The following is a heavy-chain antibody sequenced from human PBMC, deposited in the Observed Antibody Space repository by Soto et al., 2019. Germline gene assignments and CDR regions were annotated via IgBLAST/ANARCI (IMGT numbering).Heavy chain of an antibody. Sequence: PSETLSLTCTVSGGSISSYYWSWIRQPPGKGLEWIGYIYYSGSTNYNPSLKSRVTISVDTSKNQFSLKLSSVTAADTAVYYCARGGGVGDPGPYNWFDPWGQGTLVTVSS. D-gene: IGHD4-17*01. CDR2: IYYSGST. J-gene: IGHJ5*02. CDR3: ARGGGVGDPGPYNWFDP. V-gene: IGHV4-59*01. CDR1: GGSISSYY.